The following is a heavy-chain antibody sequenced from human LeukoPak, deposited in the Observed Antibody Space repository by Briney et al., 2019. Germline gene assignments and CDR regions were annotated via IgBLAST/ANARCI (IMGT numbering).Heavy chain of an antibody. D-gene: IGHD4-23*01. J-gene: IGHJ4*02. Sequence: GGSLRLSCAASGFTFTSYSMNWVRQAPGKGLEWVSTISGGGGSTYYADSVKGRFTISRDNSKNTLYLQVNSLRAEDTAVYYCVKGGGNVRRYFEYWGQGTLVTVSS. CDR3: VKGGGNVRRYFEY. CDR2: ISGGGGST. V-gene: IGHV3-23*01. CDR1: GFTFTSYS.